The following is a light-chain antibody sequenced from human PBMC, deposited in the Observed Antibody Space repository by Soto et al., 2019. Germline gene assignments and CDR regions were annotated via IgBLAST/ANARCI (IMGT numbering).Light chain of an antibody. CDR1: QDITIC. V-gene: IGKV1-33*01. J-gene: IGKJ3*01. Sequence: DIQLTQSPSSLSASVGDRVTITCQASQDITICLNWYQQKPGKAPKLLIYDATNLETGVPSRFSGSGSGTDFTFTISTLQPEDVATYYCHQYDSLPPFTFGPGTTVDIK. CDR3: HQYDSLPPFT. CDR2: DAT.